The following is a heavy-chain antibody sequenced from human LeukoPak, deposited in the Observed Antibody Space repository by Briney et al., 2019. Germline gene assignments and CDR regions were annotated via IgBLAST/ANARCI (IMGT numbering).Heavy chain of an antibody. Sequence: GGSLRLSCAASGFTFSSYWMSWVRQAPGKGLEWVSVIYSGGSTYYADSVKGRFTISRDNSKNTLYLQMNSLRAEDTAVYYCAKNGGSHYGGYFDYWGQGTLVTVSS. CDR3: AKNGGSHYGGYFDY. CDR1: GFTFSSYW. V-gene: IGHV3-66*01. CDR2: IYSGGST. D-gene: IGHD1-26*01. J-gene: IGHJ4*02.